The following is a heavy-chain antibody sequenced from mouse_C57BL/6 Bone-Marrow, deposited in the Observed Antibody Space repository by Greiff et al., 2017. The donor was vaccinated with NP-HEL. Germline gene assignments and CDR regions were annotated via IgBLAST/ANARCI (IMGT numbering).Heavy chain of an antibody. CDR2: IYPGDGDT. CDR1: GYAFSSSW. J-gene: IGHJ3*01. D-gene: IGHD1-1*01. CDR3: ATYYGSSSAWFAY. Sequence: QVQLKQSGPELVKPGASVKISCKASGYAFSSSWMNWVKQRPGKGLEWIGRIYPGDGDTNYNGKFKGKATLTADKSSSTAYMQLSSLTSEDSAVYFCATYYGSSSAWFAYWGQGTLVTVSA. V-gene: IGHV1-82*01.